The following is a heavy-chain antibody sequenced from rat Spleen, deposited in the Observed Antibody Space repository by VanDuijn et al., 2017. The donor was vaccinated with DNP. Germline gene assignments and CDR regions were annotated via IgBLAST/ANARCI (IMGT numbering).Heavy chain of an antibody. V-gene: IGHV2-63*01. CDR3: TREFGY. J-gene: IGHJ2*01. D-gene: IGHD4-3*01. CDR2: MRYNGDT. CDR1: GFSLTSYN. Sequence: QVQLKESGPGLVQPSQTLSLTCTVSGFSLTSYNVHWVRQPPGKGLEWMGRMRYNGDTSYNSALKSRLSISRDTSKNQVFLKMNSLQTDDTGTYYCTREFGYWGQGVMVTVSS.